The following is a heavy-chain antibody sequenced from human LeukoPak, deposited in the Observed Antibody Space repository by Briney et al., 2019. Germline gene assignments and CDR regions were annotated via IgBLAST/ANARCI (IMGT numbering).Heavy chain of an antibody. Sequence: PSETLSLTCTVSGVSVSSGSYYWSWIRQPPGKGLEWIGYIYYTGSTSYNPSLRSRVTISVDTSKNQFSLQLTSVSAADTAVYFCARGGWSLDYWGQGTLVTVSS. CDR2: IYYTGST. D-gene: IGHD6-19*01. CDR1: GVSVSSGSYY. CDR3: ARGGWSLDY. J-gene: IGHJ4*02. V-gene: IGHV4-61*01.